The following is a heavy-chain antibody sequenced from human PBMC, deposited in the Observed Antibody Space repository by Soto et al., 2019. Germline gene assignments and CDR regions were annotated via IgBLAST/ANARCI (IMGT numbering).Heavy chain of an antibody. CDR3: FKGRGATTESTIREIV. V-gene: IGHV3-30*18. CDR2: LLSDGYTK. J-gene: IGHJ4*02. D-gene: IGHD2-15*01. Sequence: PGGSLRLSCAASGFTFGGSVMHRVRQAPGRGLEWVAVLLSDGYTKLYAASVEGRFTISRDASKNTLFLQMNSLRADDTAIYYCFKGRGATTESTIREIVWGQGT. CDR1: GFTFGGSV.